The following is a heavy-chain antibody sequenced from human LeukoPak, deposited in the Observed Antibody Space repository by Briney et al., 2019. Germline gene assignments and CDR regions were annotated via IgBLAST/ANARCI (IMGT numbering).Heavy chain of an antibody. CDR2: IIPILGIA. V-gene: IGHV1-69*10. Sequence: ASVKVSCKASGYTFTSYGISWVRQAPGQGLEWMGWIIPILGIANYAQKFQGRVTITADKSTSTAYMELSSLRSEDTAVYYCARELKVGATLDYWGQGTLVTVSS. CDR3: ARELKVGATLDY. D-gene: IGHD1-26*01. CDR1: GYTFTSYG. J-gene: IGHJ4*02.